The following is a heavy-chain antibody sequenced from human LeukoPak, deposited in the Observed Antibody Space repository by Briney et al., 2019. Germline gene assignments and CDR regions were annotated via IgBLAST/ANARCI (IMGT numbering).Heavy chain of an antibody. CDR1: GFTFSSYS. CDR2: ISSSSSYI. CDR3: ARDSRPRWLHSPGAYYFDY. D-gene: IGHD5-24*01. J-gene: IGHJ4*02. V-gene: IGHV3-21*01. Sequence: GGSLRLSCAASGFTFSSYSMNWVRQAPGKGLEWVSSISSSSSYIYYADSVKGRFTISRDNAKNSLYLQMNSLRAEDTAVYYCARDSRPRWLHSPGAYYFDYWGQGTLVTVSS.